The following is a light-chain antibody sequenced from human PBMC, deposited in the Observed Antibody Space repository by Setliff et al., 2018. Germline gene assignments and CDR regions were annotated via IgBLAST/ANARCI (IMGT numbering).Light chain of an antibody. CDR3: QQYNNWPLYS. CDR2: SAS. V-gene: IGKV3-15*01. CDR1: QSVSSN. Sequence: EIVMTQSPAALSVSPGERATLSCRASQSVSSNLAWYQQKPGQAPRLLIFSASARATGIPARFSGSGSGTEFTLTISSLQSEDFALYYCQQYNNWPLYSFGQGTKV. J-gene: IGKJ2*03.